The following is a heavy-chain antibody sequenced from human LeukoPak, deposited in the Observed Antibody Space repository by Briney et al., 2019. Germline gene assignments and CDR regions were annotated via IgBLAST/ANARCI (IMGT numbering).Heavy chain of an antibody. Sequence: GGSLRLSCAASGFTFTSYAMSWVRQAPGKGLEWVSAITGSGGTTYYADFVKGRFTISRDNSKNTLYLQMNGLRVEDRAVYYCAKMQGYLDYWGQGTLVTVSS. CDR1: GFTFTSYA. CDR2: ITGSGGTT. V-gene: IGHV3-23*01. CDR3: AKMQGYLDY. J-gene: IGHJ4*02.